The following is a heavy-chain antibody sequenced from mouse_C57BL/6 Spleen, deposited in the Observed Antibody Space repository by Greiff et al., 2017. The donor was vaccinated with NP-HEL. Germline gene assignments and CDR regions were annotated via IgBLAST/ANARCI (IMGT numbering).Heavy chain of an antibody. J-gene: IGHJ4*01. CDR1: GFTFSDYG. V-gene: IGHV5-17*01. CDR2: ISSGSSTI. Sequence: EVHLVESGGGLVKPGGSLKLSCAASGFTFSDYGMHWVRQAPEKGLEWVAYISSGSSTIYYADTVKGRFTISRDNAKNTLFLQMTSLRSEDTAMYYCARDYSNSYYYAMDYWGQGTSVTVSS. CDR3: ARDYSNSYYYAMDY. D-gene: IGHD2-5*01.